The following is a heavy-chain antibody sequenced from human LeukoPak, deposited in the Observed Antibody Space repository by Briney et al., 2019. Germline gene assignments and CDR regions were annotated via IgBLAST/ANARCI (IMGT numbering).Heavy chain of an antibody. CDR1: RGSLSSGGYY. J-gene: IGHJ4*02. CDR3: ARGGAHGDYVGY. CDR2: IYYSGST. Sequence: PPQTLSLTCTVSRGSLSSGGYYWSWIRQHPGEGLEWLGYIYYSGSTYYNPSLKSRVTISVDTSKNQFSLKLSSVTAADTAVYYWARGGAHGDYVGYWGQGTLVTVSS. V-gene: IGHV4-31*03. D-gene: IGHD4-17*01.